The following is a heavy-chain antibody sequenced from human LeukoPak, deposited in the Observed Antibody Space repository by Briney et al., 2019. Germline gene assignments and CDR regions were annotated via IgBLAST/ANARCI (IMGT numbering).Heavy chain of an antibody. CDR3: GKARGYSYGTEY. J-gene: IGHJ4*02. CDR1: GFTFSSYA. Sequence: SGGSLRLSCVASGFTFSSYAMSWVRQAPGKGLEWVSSTTATGGTTYYADSVKGRFTISRDNSKNMLYLQMDSLRVEDTAVYYCGKARGYSYGTEYWGQGTLVTVSS. CDR2: TTATGGTT. D-gene: IGHD5-18*01. V-gene: IGHV3-23*01.